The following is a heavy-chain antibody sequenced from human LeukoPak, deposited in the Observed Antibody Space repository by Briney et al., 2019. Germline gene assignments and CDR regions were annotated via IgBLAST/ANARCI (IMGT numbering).Heavy chain of an antibody. CDR2: INPNSGGT. CDR3: ARGGMLQWFGKLDGRLGDY. CDR1: GYTFTGYY. D-gene: IGHD3-10*01. Sequence: ASVKVSCKASGYTFTGYYMHWVRQAPGQGLEWIGWINPNSGGTNCAQKFQGWVTMTRDTSISTAYMELSRLRSDDTAVYYCARGGMLQWFGKLDGRLGDYWGRGTLVTVSS. V-gene: IGHV1-2*04. J-gene: IGHJ4*02.